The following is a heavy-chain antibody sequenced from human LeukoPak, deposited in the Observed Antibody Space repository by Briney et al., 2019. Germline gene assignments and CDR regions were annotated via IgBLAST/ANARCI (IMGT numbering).Heavy chain of an antibody. Sequence: PGGSLRLSCAASRFTVSSNYMSWVRQAPGKGLEWVSVIYSGGSTYYADSVKGRFTISRDNSKNTLYLQMNSLRAEDTALYFCAKDLTYTSQGGSDSWGQGTLVIVSS. D-gene: IGHD3-16*01. CDR3: AKDLTYTSQGGSDS. V-gene: IGHV3-66*01. J-gene: IGHJ4*02. CDR1: RFTVSSNY. CDR2: IYSGGST.